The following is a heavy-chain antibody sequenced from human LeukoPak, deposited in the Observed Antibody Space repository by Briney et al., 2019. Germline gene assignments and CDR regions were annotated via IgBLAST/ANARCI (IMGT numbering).Heavy chain of an antibody. D-gene: IGHD3-10*02. CDR1: GVTFSSYS. V-gene: IGHV3-48*04. CDR3: AELGITMIGGV. J-gene: IGHJ6*01. CDR2: ISSSGSTI. Sequence: GGALRLSCAASGVTFSSYSMNWVRQAPGEGLEWVSYISSSGSTIYYADSVKGRFTTSRDNAQNSLYLQMNSLRAEDTAVYYCAELGITMIGGVWGKGATVTISS.